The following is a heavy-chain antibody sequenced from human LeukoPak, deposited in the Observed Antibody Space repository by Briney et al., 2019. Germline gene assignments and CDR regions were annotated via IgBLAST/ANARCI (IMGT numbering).Heavy chain of an antibody. CDR3: ARGAYCSSTNCYGFDY. D-gene: IGHD2-2*01. Sequence: SETLSLTCAVYGGSFSGYYWSWIRQPPGKGLEWIGEINHSGTTNYNPSLKSRVTLSVDTSKNQFSLKLSSVTAADTAVYYCARGAYCSSTNCYGFDYWGQGAQVTASS. V-gene: IGHV4-34*01. CDR1: GGSFSGYY. J-gene: IGHJ4*02. CDR2: INHSGTT.